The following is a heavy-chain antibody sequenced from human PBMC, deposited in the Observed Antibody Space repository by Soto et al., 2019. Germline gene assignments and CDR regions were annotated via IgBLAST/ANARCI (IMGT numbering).Heavy chain of an antibody. D-gene: IGHD6-13*01. CDR3: ARDRSQRLVSDAFDI. CDR1: GYTFTSYG. CDR2: ISAYNGNT. J-gene: IGHJ3*02. Sequence: ASVKVSCTASGYTFTSYGISWVRQAPGQGLEWMGWISAYNGNTNYAQKLQGRVTMTTDTSTSTAYMELRSLRSDDTAVYYCARDRSQRLVSDAFDIWGQGTMVTVSS. V-gene: IGHV1-18*01.